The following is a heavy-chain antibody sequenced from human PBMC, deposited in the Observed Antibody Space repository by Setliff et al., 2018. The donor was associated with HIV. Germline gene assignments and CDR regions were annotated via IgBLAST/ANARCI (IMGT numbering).Heavy chain of an antibody. D-gene: IGHD2-2*01. V-gene: IGHV4-31*03. J-gene: IGHJ1*01. Sequence: SETMSLTCTVSGVSVSSGGYYWSWIRQHPGKGLEWIGDVHHTGTTYLNPSLKSRITISVDTSKNQFSLKLGFVTAADTAVYHCARGESSTWDLAEHFQHWGHGTLVTVSS. CDR1: GVSVSSGGYY. CDR2: VHHTGTT. CDR3: ARGESSTWDLAEHFQH.